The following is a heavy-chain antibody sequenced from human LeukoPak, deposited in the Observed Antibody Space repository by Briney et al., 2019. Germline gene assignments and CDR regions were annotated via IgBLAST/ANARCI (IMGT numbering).Heavy chain of an antibody. CDR2: IYSGGDT. CDR3: ARGFFNFED. Sequence: GGSLRLSCAASGFSVSGYYMSWVRQAPGRGLEWVSVIYSGGDTSYVDSVKGRFTVSRDNAKNTVDLHMNGLRPEDTAFYYCARGFFNFEDWGRGTLVTVSS. D-gene: IGHD3-3*01. CDR1: GFSVSGYY. V-gene: IGHV3-66*02. J-gene: IGHJ4*02.